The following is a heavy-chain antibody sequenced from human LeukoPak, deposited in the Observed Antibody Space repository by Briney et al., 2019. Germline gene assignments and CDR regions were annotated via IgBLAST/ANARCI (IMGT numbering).Heavy chain of an antibody. CDR2: INPSGGST. V-gene: IGHV1-46*01. Sequence: GASVKVSCKASGYTFTSYYMHWVRQAPGQGLEWMGIINPSGGSTSYAQKFQGRVTMTTDTSTSTAYMELRSLRSDDTAVYYCAFYDPGYSSGLDYWGQGTLVTVSS. J-gene: IGHJ4*02. D-gene: IGHD6-19*01. CDR1: GYTFTSYY. CDR3: AFYDPGYSSGLDY.